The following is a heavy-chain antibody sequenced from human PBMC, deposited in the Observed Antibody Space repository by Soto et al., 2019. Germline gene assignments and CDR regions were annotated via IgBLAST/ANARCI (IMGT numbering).Heavy chain of an antibody. CDR3: ARDLEVVTFYRMDV. CDR1: GFTFRSYW. J-gene: IGHJ6*02. CDR2: IKQDGSEK. V-gene: IGHV3-7*01. Sequence: VGSRRLFCAASGFTFRSYWMSCVRQARGKWLEWVANIKQDGSEKYYVDSVKCRFTISRDNAKNSLYLQMNSLRAEDTAVYYCARDLEVVTFYRMDVWGQGTTLTTSS. D-gene: IGHD3-22*01.